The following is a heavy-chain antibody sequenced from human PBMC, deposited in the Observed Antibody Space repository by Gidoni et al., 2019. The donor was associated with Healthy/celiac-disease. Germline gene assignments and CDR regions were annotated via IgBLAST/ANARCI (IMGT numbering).Heavy chain of an antibody. D-gene: IGHD1-1*01. Sequence: QVQLVESGGGVVQPGRSLRLSCAASGFTFSSYGMHWVRQAPGKGLEWVAIISYDGNNKYYADSVKDRFTISRDNSKNTLYLQMNSLRAEDTAVYYCAKDKSWNDGYFDYWGQGTLVTVSS. CDR2: ISYDGNNK. CDR3: AKDKSWNDGYFDY. J-gene: IGHJ4*02. V-gene: IGHV3-30*18. CDR1: GFTFSSYG.